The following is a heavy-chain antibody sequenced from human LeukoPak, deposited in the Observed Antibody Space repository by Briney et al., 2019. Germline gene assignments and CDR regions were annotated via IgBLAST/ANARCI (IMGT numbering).Heavy chain of an antibody. D-gene: IGHD4-17*01. Sequence: SETLSLTCAVYGGSFSGYYWSWIRQPPGKGLEWIGEINHSGSTNYNPSLTSRVTMSIDTSKNQFSLKLNSVTAADTAVYYCAREYGDFDYWGQGTLVTVSS. J-gene: IGHJ4*02. V-gene: IGHV4-34*01. CDR1: GGSFSGYY. CDR2: INHSGST. CDR3: AREYGDFDY.